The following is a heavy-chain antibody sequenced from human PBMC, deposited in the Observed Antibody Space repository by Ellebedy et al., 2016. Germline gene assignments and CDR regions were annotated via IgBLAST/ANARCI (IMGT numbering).Heavy chain of an antibody. J-gene: IGHJ4*02. CDR3: ARDRIGDNWYTTFDC. V-gene: IGHV3-48*04. CDR1: GFSFSNYG. CDR2: ISDNSDTT. Sequence: ETLSLTXAASGFSFSNYGMNWVRQAPGQGLEWLAYISDNSDTTHYAESVRDRFAISRDNAKTSLYLHMNNLRADDTALYYCARDRIGDNWYTTFDCWGQGTLVTVSS. D-gene: IGHD1-1*01.